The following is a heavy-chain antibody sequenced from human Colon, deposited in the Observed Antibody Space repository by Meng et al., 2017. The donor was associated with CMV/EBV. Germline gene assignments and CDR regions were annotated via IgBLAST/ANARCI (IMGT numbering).Heavy chain of an antibody. CDR2: ISSSSTI. D-gene: IGHD6-19*01. J-gene: IGHJ6*02. Sequence: GGSLRLSCAASGFTFSDYYMNWVRQAPGKGLEWVSSISSSSTIYYADSVKGRFTISRANAKNSLYLQMNSLRAEDTAVYYCARVAGDPLYYYYGMDVWGQGTTVTVSS. CDR3: ARVAGDPLYYYYGMDV. V-gene: IGHV3-69-1*02. CDR1: GFTFSDYY.